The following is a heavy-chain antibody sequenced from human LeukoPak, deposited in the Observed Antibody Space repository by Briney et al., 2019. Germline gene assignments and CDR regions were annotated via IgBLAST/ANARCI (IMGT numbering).Heavy chain of an antibody. CDR1: LFSLHNYA. J-gene: IGHJ4*02. V-gene: IGHV3-48*04. CDR2: ISGGGATI. CDR3: ARVAPPLDY. Sequence: GGSLRLSRVASLFSLHNYAIKWVRQAPGKGLEGVSGISGGGATIYYADSPKGRFTISRDNAQKSVFLQMNSLRANDTAVCYGARVAPPLDYWGQGTLVAVSS.